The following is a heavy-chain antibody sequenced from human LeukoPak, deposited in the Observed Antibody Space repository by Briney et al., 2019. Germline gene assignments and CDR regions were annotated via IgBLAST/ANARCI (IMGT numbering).Heavy chain of an antibody. CDR1: GFTFSSYW. V-gene: IGHV3-74*01. J-gene: IGHJ4*02. Sequence: GGSLRLSCAASGFTFSSYWMHWVRQAPGKGLVWVSRINSDGSSTSYADSVKGRFTISRDNAKNTLYLQMNSLRAEDTAVDYCARDLLGNSGSYLRHPNGPPFDYWGQGTLVTVSS. CDR2: INSDGSST. D-gene: IGHD1-26*01. CDR3: ARDLLGNSGSYLRHPNGPPFDY.